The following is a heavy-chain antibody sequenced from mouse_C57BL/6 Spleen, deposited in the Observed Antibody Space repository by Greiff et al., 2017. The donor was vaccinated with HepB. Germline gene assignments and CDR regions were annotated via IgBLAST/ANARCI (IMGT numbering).Heavy chain of an antibody. CDR3: ARQLRYYFDY. CDR1: GYTFTSYW. V-gene: IGHV1-55*01. J-gene: IGHJ2*01. Sequence: VQLQQSGAELVKPGASVKMSCKASGYTFTSYWITWVKQRPGQGLEWIGDIYPGSGSTNYNEKFKSKATLTVDTSASTAYMQLSSLTSEDSAVYYCARQLRYYFDYWGQGTTLTVSS. D-gene: IGHD3-2*02. CDR2: IYPGSGST.